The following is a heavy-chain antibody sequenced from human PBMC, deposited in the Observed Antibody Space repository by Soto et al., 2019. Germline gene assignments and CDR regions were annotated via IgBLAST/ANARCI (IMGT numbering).Heavy chain of an antibody. CDR2: ISSRSYTI. CDR3: ARGGSSSDNGMDV. J-gene: IGHJ6*02. V-gene: IGHV3-48*02. D-gene: IGHD6-6*01. Sequence: ESGGGLVQPGGSLRLSCAASGFSFSTYSMNWVRQAPGKGLEWVSYISSRSYTIYYVDSVKGRFTISRDNAKNSLYLQMNSLRDEDTAVYYLARGGSSSDNGMDVWGQGTTVTVSS. CDR1: GFSFSTYS.